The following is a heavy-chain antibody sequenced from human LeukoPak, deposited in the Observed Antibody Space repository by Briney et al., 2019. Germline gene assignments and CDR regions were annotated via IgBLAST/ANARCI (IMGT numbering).Heavy chain of an antibody. Sequence: SVKVSCKASGGTFSRYAISWVRQAPGQGLEWMGGIIPIFGTANYAQKFQGRVTITTDESTSTAYMELSSLRSEDTAVYYCARGYYYDSSGYSFDYWGQGTLVTVSS. V-gene: IGHV1-69*05. CDR3: ARGYYYDSSGYSFDY. D-gene: IGHD3-22*01. J-gene: IGHJ4*02. CDR2: IIPIFGTA. CDR1: GGTFSRYA.